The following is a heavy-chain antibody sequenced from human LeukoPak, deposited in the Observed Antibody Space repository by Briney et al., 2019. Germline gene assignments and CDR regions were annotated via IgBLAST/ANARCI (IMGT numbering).Heavy chain of an antibody. CDR3: ARDFLGGYDYEGY. Sequence: ASVKVSCKASGHTFTSYAMHWVRQAPGQRLEWMGWINAGNGNTKYSQKFQGRVTITRDTSASTAYMELSSLRSEDTAMYYCARDFLGGYDYEGYWGQGTLVTVSS. CDR1: GHTFTSYA. CDR2: INAGNGNT. V-gene: IGHV1-3*01. D-gene: IGHD5-12*01. J-gene: IGHJ4*02.